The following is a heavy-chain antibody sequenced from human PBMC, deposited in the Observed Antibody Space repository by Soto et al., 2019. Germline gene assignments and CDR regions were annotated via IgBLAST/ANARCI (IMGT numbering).Heavy chain of an antibody. Sequence: QVHLQESGPGLVKPSETLSLTCTVSGVSIHNSHSFWAWIRQPPGKGLQFIASVYHNGGAHYNSSLKSRVTMSVDTANNQVSRRMRSLTAADTAFYYCGRVVEGATRHTDPDSWGQGILVTVSS. CDR3: GRVVEGATRHTDPDS. D-gene: IGHD2-21*01. J-gene: IGHJ5*01. V-gene: IGHV4-39*01. CDR2: VYHNGGA. CDR1: GVSIHNSHSF.